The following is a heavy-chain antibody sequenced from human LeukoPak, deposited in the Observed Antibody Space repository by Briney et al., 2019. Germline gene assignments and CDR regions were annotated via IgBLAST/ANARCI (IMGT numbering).Heavy chain of an antibody. CDR2: ISAYNGNT. J-gene: IGHJ4*02. CDR1: GYTFTSYG. Sequence: ASVKVSCKASGYTFTSYGISWVRQAPGQGLGWMGWISAYNGNTNYAQKLQGRVTMTTDTSTSTAYMELRSLRSDDTAVYYCARDARVTQLWSRLFDYWGQGTLVTVSS. D-gene: IGHD5-18*01. CDR3: ARDARVTQLWSRLFDY. V-gene: IGHV1-18*04.